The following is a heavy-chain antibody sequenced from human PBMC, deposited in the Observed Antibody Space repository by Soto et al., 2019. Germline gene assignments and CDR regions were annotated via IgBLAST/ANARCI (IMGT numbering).Heavy chain of an antibody. CDR1: GYTFDIYG. CDR3: ARDRSYYYDSSGYPFDF. Sequence: ASVKVSCKASGYTFDIYGISWVRQVPGKGPEWTGWISADNGDTKYAQRMQGRVTMTTDTATSTAYMELRSLRSDDTAVYYCARDRSYYYDSSGYPFDFWGQGSLVTV. D-gene: IGHD3-22*01. J-gene: IGHJ4*02. CDR2: ISADNGDT. V-gene: IGHV1-18*01.